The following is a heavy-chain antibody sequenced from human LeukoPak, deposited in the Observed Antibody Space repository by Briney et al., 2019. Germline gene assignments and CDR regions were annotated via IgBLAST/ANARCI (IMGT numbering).Heavy chain of an antibody. CDR2: IYYSGST. V-gene: IGHV4-59*01. CDR1: GGSISSYY. J-gene: IGHJ4*02. CDR3: ARGSGTVTHFDY. D-gene: IGHD4-17*01. Sequence: PSETLSLTCTVSGGSISSYYWSWIRQPPGKGLEWIGYIYYSGSTNYNPSLKSRVTISVDTSKNQFYLKLSSVTAADTAVYYCARGSGTVTHFDYWGQGTLVTVSS.